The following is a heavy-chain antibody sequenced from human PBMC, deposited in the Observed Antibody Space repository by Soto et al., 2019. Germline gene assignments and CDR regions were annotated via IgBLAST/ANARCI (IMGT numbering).Heavy chain of an antibody. CDR3: ARGHYDFWSGYYAFDI. D-gene: IGHD3-3*01. CDR2: MNPNSGNT. CDR1: GDSITSYD. Sequence: GASVEVSCKESGDSITSYDSKWVRQDKKQGLEWMGWMNPNSGNTGYAQKFQGRVTMTRNTSISTAYMELSSLRSEDTAVYYCARGHYDFWSGYYAFDIWGQGTMVTVSS. J-gene: IGHJ3*02. V-gene: IGHV1-8*01.